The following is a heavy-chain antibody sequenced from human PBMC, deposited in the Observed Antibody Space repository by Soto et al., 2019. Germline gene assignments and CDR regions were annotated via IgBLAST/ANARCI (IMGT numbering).Heavy chain of an antibody. CDR3: ASYRSGWYAVSY. V-gene: IGHV4-61*01. CDR1: GGSVSSGSYY. J-gene: IGHJ4*02. CDR2: IYYSGST. Sequence: QVQLQESGPGLVKPSETLSLTCTVSGGSVSSGSYYWSWIRQPPGKGLEWIGYIYYSGSTNYNPSLNSRVTIAVDTSKNQFSLKLSSVTAADTAVYYCASYRSGWYAVSYWGQGTLDTVSS. D-gene: IGHD6-19*01.